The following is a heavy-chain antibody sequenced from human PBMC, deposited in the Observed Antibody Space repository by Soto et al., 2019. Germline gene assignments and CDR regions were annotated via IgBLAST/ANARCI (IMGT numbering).Heavy chain of an antibody. J-gene: IGHJ5*02. CDR1: GFTFGTYW. Sequence: EVQLVESGGGLVQPGGSLRLSCAASGFTFGTYWMHWVRQAPGKGLVWVSRINTDGSDTSYADSVKGRFTISSDNARNTWYLHMNILRAEDTAVYYCARDLGQQLVAYNWFGPWGQGTLVTVSS. V-gene: IGHV3-74*01. D-gene: IGHD6-13*01. CDR2: INTDGSDT. CDR3: ARDLGQQLVAYNWFGP.